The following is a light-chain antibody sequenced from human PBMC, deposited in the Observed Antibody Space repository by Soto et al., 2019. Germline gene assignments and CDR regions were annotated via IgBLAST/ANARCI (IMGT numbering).Light chain of an antibody. V-gene: IGKV1-27*01. CDR1: QGISNS. Sequence: DIQMTQSPSSLSASVGDRVTITCRANQGISNSLAWYQQKPGKVPKLLIYAASTLQSGVPSQFSGSGSGTDFTLTTSSLQPEDVATYYCQKYNSAPPTFGQGTKVEIK. CDR3: QKYNSAPPT. J-gene: IGKJ1*01. CDR2: AAS.